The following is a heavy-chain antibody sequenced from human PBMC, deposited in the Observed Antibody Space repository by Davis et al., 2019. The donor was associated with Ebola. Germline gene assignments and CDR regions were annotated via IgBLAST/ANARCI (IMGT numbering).Heavy chain of an antibody. CDR2: MNPNSANT. D-gene: IGHD3-3*01. Sequence: AASVKVSCKASGYTFTSYDITWVRQAAGQGLEWMGWMNPNSANTGYAQKFQGRVTMTSNTSISTAYMELSSLRSEDTAVYYCARGPVWSGYYYYFDHWGQGTLVTVSS. J-gene: IGHJ4*02. V-gene: IGHV1-8*01. CDR3: ARGPVWSGYYYYFDH. CDR1: GYTFTSYD.